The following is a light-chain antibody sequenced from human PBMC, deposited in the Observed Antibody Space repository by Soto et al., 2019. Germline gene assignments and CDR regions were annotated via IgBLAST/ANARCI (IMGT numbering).Light chain of an antibody. CDR1: QSVLYSSNNKNY. Sequence: DIVMTQSPDSLAVSLGERATINCKSSQSVLYSSNNKNYIACYQQKPGQPPKLLIYWASTRQFGVPDRFSGSGSGTDFTLIISSLQAEDVGIYYCQQYYSPPVTFGGGTKVEIK. CDR2: WAS. V-gene: IGKV4-1*01. CDR3: QQYYSPPVT. J-gene: IGKJ4*01.